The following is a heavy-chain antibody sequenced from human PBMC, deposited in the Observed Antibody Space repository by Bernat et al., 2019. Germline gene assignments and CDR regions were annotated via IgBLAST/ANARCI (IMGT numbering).Heavy chain of an antibody. CDR3: ARDADSSSWYYWYFDL. Sequence: EVQLVESGGGLVQPGGSLRLSCAASGFTFSSYERNWVRQAPGKGREGVSYISSSGSTIYYADSVKGRFTISRDNAKNSLYLQMNSLRAEDTAVYYCARDADSSSWYYWYFDLWGRGTLVTVSS. CDR2: ISSSGSTI. V-gene: IGHV3-48*03. J-gene: IGHJ2*01. CDR1: GFTFSSYE. D-gene: IGHD6-13*01.